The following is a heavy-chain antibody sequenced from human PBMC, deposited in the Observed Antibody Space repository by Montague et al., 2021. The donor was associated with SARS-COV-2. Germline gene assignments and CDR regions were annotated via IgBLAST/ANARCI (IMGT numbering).Heavy chain of an antibody. V-gene: IGHV4-34*01. CDR3: ARHRGFGDLWALDY. CDR2: INHSGST. D-gene: IGHD3-10*01. J-gene: IGHJ4*02. CDR1: GGSFSGYY. Sequence: SETLSLTCAVYGGSFSGYYWSWIRQPPGKGLEWIGEINHSGSTNYNPSLKSRVTISVDTSKNQFSLQLASVTAADTAVYYCARHRGFGDLWALDYWGQGTLVAVSS.